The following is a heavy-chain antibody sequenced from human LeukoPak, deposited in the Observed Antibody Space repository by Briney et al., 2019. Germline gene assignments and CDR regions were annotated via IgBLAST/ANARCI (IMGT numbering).Heavy chain of an antibody. CDR3: ARKGSGWPDY. J-gene: IGHJ4*02. V-gene: IGHV3-48*03. D-gene: IGHD6-19*01. Sequence: PGGSLRLSCAASGFTFRSCEMNWVRQAPGRGLEWVSYISSSGTTIYYVDSVKGRFTVSRDNAKNSLYLQMNSLRAEDTAIYYCARKGSGWPDYWGQGTLVTVSS. CDR1: GFTFRSCE. CDR2: ISSSGTTI.